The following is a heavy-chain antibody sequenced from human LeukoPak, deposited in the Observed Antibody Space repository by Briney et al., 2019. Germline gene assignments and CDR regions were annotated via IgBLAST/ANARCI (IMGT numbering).Heavy chain of an antibody. J-gene: IGHJ4*02. CDR2: IYNSGNT. CDR1: GGSVSSDSYY. V-gene: IGHV4-61*01. Sequence: SETLSLTCTVSGGSVSSDSYYWSWIRQPPGKKLEWIGYIYNSGNTNYNPSLKSRVTMSVDTSKNQFSLKLSSVTAADTAVYYCARDRVRGNSNPYFDYWGQGTLVTVSS. D-gene: IGHD4-11*01. CDR3: ARDRVRGNSNPYFDY.